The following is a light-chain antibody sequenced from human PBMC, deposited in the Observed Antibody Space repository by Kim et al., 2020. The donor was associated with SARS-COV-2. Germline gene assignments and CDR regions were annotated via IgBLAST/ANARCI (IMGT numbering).Light chain of an antibody. CDR2: DAS. V-gene: IGKV3-20*01. CDR3: HQYIRSPYS. Sequence: WSPGARSTLSCRANQRISSNYLAWYQHKPGQSPRLLIHDASNRATGIPDRFSGSGSGTDFTLTISRLEPEDFAVYYCHQYIRSPYSFGQGTKLEI. CDR1: QRISSNY. J-gene: IGKJ2*03.